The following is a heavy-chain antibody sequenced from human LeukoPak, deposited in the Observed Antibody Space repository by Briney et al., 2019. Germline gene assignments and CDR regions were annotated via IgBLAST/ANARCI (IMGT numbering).Heavy chain of an antibody. J-gene: IGHJ4*02. CDR2: IWPDGSTK. D-gene: IGHD3-3*01. CDR1: GFPFSSYG. CDR3: AKAYDFWSGWLDY. Sequence: GRSLRLSCTASGFPFSSYGMHWVRQAPGKGLVWVTVIWPDGSTKYYADSVKGRFTISRDNSKNTLYLQMDSLRAEDTAVYYCAKAYDFWSGWLDYWGQGTLVTVSS. V-gene: IGHV3-33*06.